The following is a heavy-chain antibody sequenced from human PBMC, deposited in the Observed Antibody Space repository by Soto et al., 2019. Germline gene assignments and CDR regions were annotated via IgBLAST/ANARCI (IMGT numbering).Heavy chain of an antibody. CDR2: TYWDDDK. CDR1: GFSLNTSGVG. J-gene: IGHJ4*02. V-gene: IGHV2-5*02. Sequence: VSGPTLVNPTQTLTLICTFSGFSLNTSGVGVGWIRQPPGKALEWLAVTYWDDDKRYSPSLKTRLTITKDTSKNQMVLTMTNMDPVDTAIYYCAHRQIRGVTARGYDYWGQGTLVTVSS. D-gene: IGHD6-6*01. CDR3: AHRQIRGVTARGYDY.